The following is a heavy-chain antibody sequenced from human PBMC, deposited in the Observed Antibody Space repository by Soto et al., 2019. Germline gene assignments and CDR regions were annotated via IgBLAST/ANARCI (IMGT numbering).Heavy chain of an antibody. CDR1: GYTFTSYG. D-gene: IGHD3-22*01. V-gene: IGHV1-18*01. CDR3: ARDPEPYYYDTSGYRWFDP. Sequence: ASVKVSCKASGYTFTSYGISWVRQAPGQGLEWMGWISAYNGNTNYAQKLQGRVTMTTDTSTSTAYMELRSLRSDDTAVYYCARDPEPYYYDTSGYRWFDPWRQGTLGTVSS. J-gene: IGHJ5*02. CDR2: ISAYNGNT.